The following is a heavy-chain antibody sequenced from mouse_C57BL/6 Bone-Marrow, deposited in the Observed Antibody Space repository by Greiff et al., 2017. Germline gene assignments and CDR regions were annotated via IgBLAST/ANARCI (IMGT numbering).Heavy chain of an antibody. Sequence: VQLQQSGPGLVQPSQSLSITCTVSGFSLTSYGVHWVRQSPGKGLEWLGVIWSGGSTDYNAAFISRLSISKDNSKSQVFFKMNSLQADDTAIYYCARNSLFYYSNYLYYFDYWGQGTTLTVSS. CDR3: ARNSLFYYSNYLYYFDY. CDR2: IWSGGST. D-gene: IGHD2-5*01. J-gene: IGHJ2*01. CDR1: GFSLTSYG. V-gene: IGHV2-2*01.